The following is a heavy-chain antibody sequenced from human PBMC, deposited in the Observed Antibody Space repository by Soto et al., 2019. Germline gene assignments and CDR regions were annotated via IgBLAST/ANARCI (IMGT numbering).Heavy chain of an antibody. CDR1: GGSISSSSYY. J-gene: IGHJ6*02. D-gene: IGHD5-12*01. Sequence: SETLSLTCTVSGGSISSSSYYWGWIRQPPGKGLEWIGSIYYSGSTYYNPSLKSRVIISVDTSKNQFSLKLSSVTAADTAVYYCARVASYYYYYGMDVWGQGTTVT. CDR2: IYYSGST. CDR3: ARVASYYYYYGMDV. V-gene: IGHV4-39*07.